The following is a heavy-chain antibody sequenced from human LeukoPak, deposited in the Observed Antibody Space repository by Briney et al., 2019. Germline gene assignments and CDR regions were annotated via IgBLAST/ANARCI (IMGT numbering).Heavy chain of an antibody. CDR2: INHSGST. D-gene: IGHD1-1*01. J-gene: IGHJ4*02. CDR3: ARLTGAPDY. V-gene: IGHV4-39*07. CDR1: GGSISSSSYY. Sequence: SETLSLTCTVSGGSISSSSYYWGWIRQPPGKGLEWIGEINHSGSTNYNPSLKSRVTISVDTSKNQFSLKLSSVTAADTAVYYCARLTGAPDYWGQGTLVTVSS.